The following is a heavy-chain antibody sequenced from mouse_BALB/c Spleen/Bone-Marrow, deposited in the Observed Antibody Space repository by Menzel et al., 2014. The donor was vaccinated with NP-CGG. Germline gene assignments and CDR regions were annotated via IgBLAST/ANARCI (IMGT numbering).Heavy chain of an antibody. D-gene: IGHD1-2*01. Sequence: EVKLVESGGGLVQPGGSLRLSCATSGFTFTDYYMSWVRQPPGKALEWLGFIRNKANGYTTEYSASVKGRFTISRDNSQGILYLQMNTLRAEDSATYYCARDFTTASYWYFDVWGAGTTVTVSS. J-gene: IGHJ1*01. V-gene: IGHV7-3*02. CDR1: GFTFTDYY. CDR3: ARDFTTASYWYFDV. CDR2: IRNKANGYTT.